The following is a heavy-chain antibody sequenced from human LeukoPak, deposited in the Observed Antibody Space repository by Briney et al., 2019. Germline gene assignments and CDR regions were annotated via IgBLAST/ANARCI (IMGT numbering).Heavy chain of an antibody. CDR2: LSSNAVTT. CDR3: AKLSSGSPSNFQH. V-gene: IGHV3-23*01. J-gene: IGHJ1*01. D-gene: IGHD1-26*01. CDR1: GLTFSNYA. Sequence: GGSLRLSCAASGLTFSNYAMTWVRQAPVKGLEWVSTLSSNAVTTHYADSVKGRFAISRDNSKNTLFLQMNSLRAEDTAVYYCAKLSSGSPSNFQHWGQGTRVSVSS.